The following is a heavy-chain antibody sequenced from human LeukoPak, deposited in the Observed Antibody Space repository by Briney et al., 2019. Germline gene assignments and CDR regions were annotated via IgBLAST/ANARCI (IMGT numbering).Heavy chain of an antibody. D-gene: IGHD3-22*01. CDR3: AQCPGSSGYNPLDY. J-gene: IGHJ4*02. Sequence: PGGSLRLSCAASGFTFSNYGMTWGGQAPGKGLDWWSFISDSGGSTFSAGSVKGRFTISRDNSKNTPYLQMDSLRVDDTAIYYCAQCPGSSGYNPLDYWGQGTLVTVSS. CDR1: GFTFSNYG. V-gene: IGHV3-23*01. CDR2: ISDSGGST.